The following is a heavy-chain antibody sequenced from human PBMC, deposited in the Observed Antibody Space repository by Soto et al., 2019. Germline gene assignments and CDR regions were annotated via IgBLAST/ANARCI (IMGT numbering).Heavy chain of an antibody. CDR3: AKDWGSSGWFNWFDS. V-gene: IGHV3-30*18. CDR1: GFTLSNTG. D-gene: IGHD6-19*01. Sequence: QVQLVESGGGVVQPGTSLRLSCVVSGFTLSNTGVHWVRQAPGKGLEWVAMIAHNGFSQFYVDSVKGRFTISRDNSKNAVYLQMHSLRPEDTSVYYCAKDWGSSGWFNWFDSWGQGTLVPVSS. CDR2: IAHNGFSQ. J-gene: IGHJ5*01.